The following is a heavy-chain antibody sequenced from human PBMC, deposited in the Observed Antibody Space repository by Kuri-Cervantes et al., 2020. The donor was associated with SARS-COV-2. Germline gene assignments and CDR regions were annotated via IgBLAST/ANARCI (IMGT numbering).Heavy chain of an antibody. D-gene: IGHD1-26*01. CDR2: ISSSGSTI. CDR3: ARDSYSGSYTRRIDY. J-gene: IGHJ4*02. CDR1: GFTFSDYY. Sequence: GGSLRLSCAASGFTFSDYYMSWIRQAPGKGLEWVSYISSSGSTIYYADSVKGRSTISRDNAKNSLYLQMNSLRAEDTAVYYCARDSYSGSYTRRIDYWGQGTLVTVSS. V-gene: IGHV3-11*04.